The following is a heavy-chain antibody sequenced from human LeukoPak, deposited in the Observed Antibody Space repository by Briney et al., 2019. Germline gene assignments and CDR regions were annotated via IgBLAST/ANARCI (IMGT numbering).Heavy chain of an antibody. Sequence: GGSLRLSCAASGFTFSSYGMSWVRQAPGKGLEWVSGISGSGGSAYYADSVKGRFTISRDNSKNTLYLQMNSLRAEDTAVYYCAKSVRGWYGVDYWGQGTLVTVPS. CDR1: GFTFSSYG. V-gene: IGHV3-23*01. CDR3: AKSVRGWYGVDY. J-gene: IGHJ4*02. D-gene: IGHD6-19*01. CDR2: ISGSGGSA.